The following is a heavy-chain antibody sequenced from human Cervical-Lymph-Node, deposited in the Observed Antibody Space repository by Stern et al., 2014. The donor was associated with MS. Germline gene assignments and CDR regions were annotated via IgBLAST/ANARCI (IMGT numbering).Heavy chain of an antibody. Sequence: MQLVESGAEVKKTGSSVKVSCKASGYTFTYRYLHWVRQAPGQALEWMGWITPFNGNTNYAQKFQDRVTITRDRSMSTAYMELSSLRSEDTAMYYCASQGAGTTGFDYWGQGTLVTVSS. CDR2: ITPFNGNT. V-gene: IGHV1-45*02. D-gene: IGHD1-1*01. J-gene: IGHJ4*02. CDR1: GYTFTYRY. CDR3: ASQGAGTTGFDY.